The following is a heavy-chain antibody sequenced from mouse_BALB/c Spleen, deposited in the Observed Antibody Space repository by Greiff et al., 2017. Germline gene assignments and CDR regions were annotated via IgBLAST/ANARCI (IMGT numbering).Heavy chain of an antibody. D-gene: IGHD2-12*01. J-gene: IGHJ3*01. CDR2: ISSGGSYT. Sequence: EVKLMESGADLVKPGGSLKLSCAASGFTFSSYGMPWVRQTPDKRLEWVATISSGGSYTYYPDSVKGRFTITRDNAKNTLYLQMSSLKSEDTAMYYCARRSYDGPWFAYWGQGTLVTVSA. CDR1: GFTFSSYG. V-gene: IGHV5-6*02. CDR3: ARRSYDGPWFAY.